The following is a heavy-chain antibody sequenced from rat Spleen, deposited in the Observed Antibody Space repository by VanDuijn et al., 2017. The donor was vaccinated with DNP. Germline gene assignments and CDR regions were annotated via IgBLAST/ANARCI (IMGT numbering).Heavy chain of an antibody. CDR3: ARPEYYDGSYYYGWIAH. CDR2: INKDSSTI. V-gene: IGHV4-2*01. J-gene: IGHJ3*01. D-gene: IGHD1-12*02. CDR1: GFNFNDHW. Sequence: EVKLVESGGGLVQPGRSLKLSCAASGFNFNDHWMGWVRQAPGKGLERIGEINKDSSTINYSPSLKDKFSISRDNAQNTLYLQMSKLGSEDTAIYYCARPEYYDGSYYYGWIAHWGQGTLVTVSS.